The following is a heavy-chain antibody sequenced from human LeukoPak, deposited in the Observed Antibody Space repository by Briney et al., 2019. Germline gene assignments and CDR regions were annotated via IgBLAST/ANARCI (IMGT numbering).Heavy chain of an antibody. CDR3: ARALNPLPGTYYFDY. J-gene: IGHJ4*02. Sequence: SETLSLTCTCSDASINSHYWSWLHQPAGPGLDWIGRIYISGSTNYNSSLQSRVTMSVDTSKTQSSLKRSSVTAADTAVYYCARALNPLPGTYYFDYWGQGTLVTVSS. D-gene: IGHD2-15*01. V-gene: IGHV4-4*07. CDR2: IYISGST. CDR1: DASINSHY.